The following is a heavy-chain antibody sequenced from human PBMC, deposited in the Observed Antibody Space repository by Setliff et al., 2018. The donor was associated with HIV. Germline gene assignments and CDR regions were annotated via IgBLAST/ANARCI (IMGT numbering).Heavy chain of an antibody. CDR2: IHYTGIS. V-gene: IGHV4-59*11. Sequence: SETLSLTCVISGGSMGSHYWSWIRQSPGKGLEWIGNIHYTGISDINPSLKRRATISLDRPKIQFSLKLSSVTAADTAIYYCARGMLRSSWYAHHDAFDIWGQGTMVTVSS. D-gene: IGHD6-13*01. CDR1: GGSMGSHY. CDR3: ARGMLRSSWYAHHDAFDI. J-gene: IGHJ3*02.